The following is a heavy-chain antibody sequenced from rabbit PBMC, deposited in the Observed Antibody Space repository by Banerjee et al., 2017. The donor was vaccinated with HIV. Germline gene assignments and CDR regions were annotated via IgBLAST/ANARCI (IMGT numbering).Heavy chain of an antibody. CDR3: AAAGYGYKYYFNL. V-gene: IGHV1S47*01. CDR2: IYPDYGST. Sequence: QEQLVESGGGLVTLGGSLKLSCKASGIDFSSYGISWVRQAPGKGLEWIAYIYPDYGSTDYASWVNGRFTISLDNAQNTVFLQMTSLTAADTATYFCAAAGYGYKYYFNLWGPGTLVTVS. J-gene: IGHJ4*01. CDR1: GIDFSSYG. D-gene: IGHD6-1*01.